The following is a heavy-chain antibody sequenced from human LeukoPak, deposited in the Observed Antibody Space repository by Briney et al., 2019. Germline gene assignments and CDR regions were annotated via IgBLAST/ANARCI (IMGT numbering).Heavy chain of an antibody. Sequence: PGGSLRLSCAASGFTFSSYEMNWVRQAPGKGLEWVSYISSSGSTIYYAASVKGRFTISRDNAKNSLYLQMNSLRAEETAVYYCAILWFGERFDYWGQGTLVTVSS. CDR1: GFTFSSYE. CDR2: ISSSGSTI. CDR3: AILWFGERFDY. D-gene: IGHD3-10*01. J-gene: IGHJ4*02. V-gene: IGHV3-48*03.